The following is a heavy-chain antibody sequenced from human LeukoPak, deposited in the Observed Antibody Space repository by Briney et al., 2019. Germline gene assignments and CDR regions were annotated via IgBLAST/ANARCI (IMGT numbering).Heavy chain of an antibody. CDR3: ARSSSLAVAGTSDY. D-gene: IGHD6-19*01. CDR2: IYSGGST. V-gene: IGHV3-53*01. J-gene: IGHJ4*02. CDR1: GFTVSSNY. Sequence: PGGSLRLSCAASGFTVSSNYMSWVRQAPGKGLEWVSVIYSGGSTYYADSVKGRFTISRDNAKNSLYLQMNSLRAEDTAVYYCARSSSLAVAGTSDYWGQGTLVTVSS.